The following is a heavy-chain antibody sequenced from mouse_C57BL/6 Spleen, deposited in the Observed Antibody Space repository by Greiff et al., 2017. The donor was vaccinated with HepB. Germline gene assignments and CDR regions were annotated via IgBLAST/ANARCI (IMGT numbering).Heavy chain of an antibody. J-gene: IGHJ4*01. CDR2: ISSGSSTI. CDR1: GFTFSDYG. CDR3: ARGIYYYGPYAMDY. V-gene: IGHV5-17*01. D-gene: IGHD1-1*01. Sequence: DVQLVESGGGLVKPGGSLKLSCAASGFTFSDYGMHWVRQAPEKGLEWVAYISSGSSTIYYADTVKGRFTISRDNAKNTLFLQMTSLRSEDTAMYYCARGIYYYGPYAMDYWGQGTSVTVSS.